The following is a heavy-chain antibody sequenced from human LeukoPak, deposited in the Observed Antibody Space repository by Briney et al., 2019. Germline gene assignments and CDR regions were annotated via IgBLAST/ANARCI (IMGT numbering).Heavy chain of an antibody. CDR2: ISYDGSNK. D-gene: IGHD3-10*01. CDR1: GFTFSSYA. Sequence: QTGGSLRLSCAASGFTFSSYAMHWVRQAPGKGLEWVAVISYDGSNKYYADSVKGRFTISRDNSKNTLYLQMNSLRAEDTAVYYCAKDVVSWFGEFAYYMDVWGKGTTVTISS. J-gene: IGHJ6*03. V-gene: IGHV3-30*04. CDR3: AKDVVSWFGEFAYYMDV.